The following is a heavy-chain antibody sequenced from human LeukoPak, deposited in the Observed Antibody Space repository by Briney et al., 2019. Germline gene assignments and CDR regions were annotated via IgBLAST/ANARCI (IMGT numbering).Heavy chain of an antibody. Sequence: SETLSLTCTVSGGSIGSYYWSWIRQPPGKGLEWIGYIYYSGSTNYNPSLKSRVTISVDTSKNQFSLKLSSVTAADTAVYYCARDGYYDSSGYCYAGRFDLWGRGTLVTVSS. D-gene: IGHD3-22*01. CDR1: GGSIGSYY. CDR2: IYYSGST. CDR3: ARDGYYDSSGYCYAGRFDL. V-gene: IGHV4-59*01. J-gene: IGHJ2*01.